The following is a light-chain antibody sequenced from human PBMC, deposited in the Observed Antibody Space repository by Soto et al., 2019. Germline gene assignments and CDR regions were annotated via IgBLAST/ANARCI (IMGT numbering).Light chain of an antibody. CDR3: AVWDDSLNGRL. Sequence: QSVLTQPPSASGTPGQRVTISCSGSSSNIGSNSVNWYQQVPGTAPKLLIYHNNQRPSGVPDRFSGSKSGTSASLAISGLQSEDEADYYCAVWDDSLNGRLFGGGTQLTVL. CDR2: HNN. CDR1: SSNIGSNS. J-gene: IGLJ2*01. V-gene: IGLV1-44*01.